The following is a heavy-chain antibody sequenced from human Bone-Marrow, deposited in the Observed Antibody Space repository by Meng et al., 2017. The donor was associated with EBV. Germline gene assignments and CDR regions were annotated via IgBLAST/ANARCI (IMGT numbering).Heavy chain of an antibody. J-gene: IGHJ4*02. D-gene: IGHD1-26*01. Sequence: QLVEAGGGVVQLGQSLTLSCAAFGFTFINCALHWVRQAPGKGLQGVAVISYDGTNKHYADSVKGRFTISRDNSNNILYLQMNSLGLEDTAIYYCARGSGSVIRPLDYWGQGALVTVSS. CDR2: ISYDGTNK. V-gene: IGHV3-30*04. CDR3: ARGSGSVIRPLDY. CDR1: GFTFINCA.